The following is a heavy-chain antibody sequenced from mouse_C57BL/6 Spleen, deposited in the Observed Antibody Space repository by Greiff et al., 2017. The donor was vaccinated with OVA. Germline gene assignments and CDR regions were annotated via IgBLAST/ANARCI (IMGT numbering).Heavy chain of an antibody. CDR1: GYTFTSYW. CDR2: IYPGNSDT. J-gene: IGHJ1*03. V-gene: IGHV1-5*01. CDR3: TRFITTVVATPYWYFDV. Sequence: VQLKQSGTVLARPGASVKMSCKTSGYTFTSYWMHWVKQRPGQGLEWIGAIYPGNSDTSYNQKFKGKAKLTAVTSASTAYMELSSLTNEDSAVYYCTRFITTVVATPYWYFDVWGTGTTVTVSS. D-gene: IGHD1-1*01.